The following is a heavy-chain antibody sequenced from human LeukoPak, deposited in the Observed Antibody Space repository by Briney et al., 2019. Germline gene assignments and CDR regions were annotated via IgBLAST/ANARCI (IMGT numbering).Heavy chain of an antibody. CDR2: ISSSGSTI. CDR1: GFTFSSYE. CDR3: ARSDYGDYGDLADAFDI. Sequence: PGGSLTLSCAASGFTFSSYEMNWVRQAPGKGLEWVSYISSSGSTIYYADSVKGRFTIARDNAKNSLYLQMNSLRAEDTAVYYCARSDYGDYGDLADAFDIWGQGTMVTVSS. J-gene: IGHJ3*02. V-gene: IGHV3-48*03. D-gene: IGHD4-17*01.